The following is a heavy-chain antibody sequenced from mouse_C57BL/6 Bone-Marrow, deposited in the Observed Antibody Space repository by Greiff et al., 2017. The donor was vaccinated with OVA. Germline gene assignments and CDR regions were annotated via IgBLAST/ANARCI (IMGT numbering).Heavy chain of an antibody. CDR1: GYTFTSYW. V-gene: IGHV1-50*01. CDR2: IDPSDSYT. D-gene: IGHD1-1*01. CDR3: ARGLITTVVATELGGGYFDD. Sequence: QVQLQQPGAELVKPGASVKLSCKASGYTFTSYWMQWVKQRPGQGLEWIGEIDPSDSYTNYNQKFKGKATLTVDTSSSTAYMQLSSLTSEDSAVYYCARGLITTVVATELGGGYFDDWGQGTTLTVSS. J-gene: IGHJ2*01.